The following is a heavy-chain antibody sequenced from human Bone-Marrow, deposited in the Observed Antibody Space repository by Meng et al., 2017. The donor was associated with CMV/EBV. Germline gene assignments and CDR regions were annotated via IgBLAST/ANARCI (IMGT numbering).Heavy chain of an antibody. CDR3: ARDYFGVAHYGMDV. Sequence: GESLKISCAASGFTFSSYWMSWVRQAPGKGLEWVANIKQDGSEKYYVDSVKGRFTISRDNAKNSLYLQMNSLRAEDTAVYYCARDYFGVAHYGMDVWGQGTTVTVSS. J-gene: IGHJ6*02. V-gene: IGHV3-7*01. CDR2: IKQDGSEK. CDR1: GFTFSSYW. D-gene: IGHD3-3*01.